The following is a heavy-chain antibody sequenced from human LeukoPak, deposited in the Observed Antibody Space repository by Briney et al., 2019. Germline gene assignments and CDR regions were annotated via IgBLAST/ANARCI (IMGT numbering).Heavy chain of an antibody. CDR3: ARNRGYSYGTPYGMDV. D-gene: IGHD5-18*01. CDR2: VYYSGST. Sequence: SETLSLTCTVSGGSISSYYWSWIRQPPGKGLEWIGYVYYSGSTNYNPSLKSRVTISVDTSKNQFSLQLNSVTPEDTAVYYCARNRGYSYGTPYGMDVWGQGTTVTVSS. V-gene: IGHV4-59*12. J-gene: IGHJ6*02. CDR1: GGSISSYY.